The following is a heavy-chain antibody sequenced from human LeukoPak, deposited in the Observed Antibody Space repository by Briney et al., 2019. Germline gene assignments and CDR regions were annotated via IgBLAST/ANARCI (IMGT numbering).Heavy chain of an antibody. J-gene: IGHJ4*02. CDR3: AITMVRGVRDV. CDR2: IIPILGIA. D-gene: IGHD3-10*01. CDR1: GGTFSSYA. V-gene: IGHV1-69*04. Sequence: SVKVSCKASGGTFSSYAISLVRQAPGQGLEWMGRIIPILGIANYAQKFQGRVTITADKPTSTAYMELSSLRSEDTAVYYCAITMVRGVRDVWGQGTLVTVSS.